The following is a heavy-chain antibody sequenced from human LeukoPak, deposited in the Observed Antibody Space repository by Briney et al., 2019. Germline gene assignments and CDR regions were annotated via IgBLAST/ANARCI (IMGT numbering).Heavy chain of an antibody. Sequence: PGRSLRLSCAASGFTFSDYAMHWVRLAPGKGLEWVAVISFDGNNKYYADSVKGRFTISRDNSKNTLYLQMNSLRAEDTAVHYCARDCVAAGMIPDYWGQGTLVTVSS. V-gene: IGHV3-30*04. CDR3: ARDCVAAGMIPDY. CDR2: ISFDGNNK. J-gene: IGHJ4*02. D-gene: IGHD6-13*01. CDR1: GFTFSDYA.